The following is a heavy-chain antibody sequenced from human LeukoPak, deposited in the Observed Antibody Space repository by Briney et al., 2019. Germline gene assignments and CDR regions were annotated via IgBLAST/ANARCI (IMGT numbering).Heavy chain of an antibody. CDR3: ARDETYYYDSSGYRPFDY. V-gene: IGHV3-7*01. CDR1: GFTFSSYW. Sequence: PGGSLRLSCAASGFTFSSYWMSWVRQAPGKGLEWVANIKQDGSEKYYVDSVKGRFTISRDNAKNSLYLQMNSLRAEDTAVYYCARDETYYYDSSGYRPFDYWGQGTLVTVSS. CDR2: IKQDGSEK. J-gene: IGHJ4*02. D-gene: IGHD3-22*01.